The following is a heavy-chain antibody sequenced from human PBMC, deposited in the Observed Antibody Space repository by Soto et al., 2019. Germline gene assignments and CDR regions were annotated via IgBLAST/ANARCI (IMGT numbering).Heavy chain of an antibody. CDR2: IYYTGST. V-gene: IGHV4-59*01. D-gene: IGHD4-17*01. Sequence: PSETLSLTCTVSGGSISSYYWSWIRQPPGKGLEWIGYIYYTGSTKYNPSLKSRVTISLDTSKNQFSLRLTSVTSADTAVYYCARGGSYGDFFDYWGQGAQVTVS. CDR1: GGSISSYY. CDR3: ARGGSYGDFFDY. J-gene: IGHJ4*02.